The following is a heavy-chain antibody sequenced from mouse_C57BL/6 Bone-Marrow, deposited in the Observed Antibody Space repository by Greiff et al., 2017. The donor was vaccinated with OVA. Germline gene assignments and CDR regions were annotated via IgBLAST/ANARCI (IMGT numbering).Heavy chain of an antibody. J-gene: IGHJ4*01. CDR2: INYDGSST. D-gene: IGHD2-13*01. CDR1: GFTFSDYY. CDR3: AGASLYGDYGGAMDY. V-gene: IGHV5-16*01. Sequence: EVQGVESEGGLVQPGSSMKLSCTASGFTFSDYYMAWVRQVPEKGLEWVANINYDGSSTYYLDSLKSRFIISRDNATNILYLQMISLKSEDTATYYCAGASLYGDYGGAMDYWGQGTSVTVSS.